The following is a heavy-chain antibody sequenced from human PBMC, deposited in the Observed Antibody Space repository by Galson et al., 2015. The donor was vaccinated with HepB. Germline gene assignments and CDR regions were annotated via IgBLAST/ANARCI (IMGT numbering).Heavy chain of an antibody. CDR3: ARDWIYCSGGSCYSRWFDP. CDR2: ISAYNGNT. Sequence: SVKVSCKASGYTFTSYGISWVRQAPGQGLEWMGWISAYNGNTNYAQKLQGRVTMTTDTSTSTAYMELRSLRSDDTAVYYCARDWIYCSGGSCYSRWFDPWGQGTLVTVSS. D-gene: IGHD2-15*01. V-gene: IGHV1-18*01. J-gene: IGHJ5*02. CDR1: GYTFTSYG.